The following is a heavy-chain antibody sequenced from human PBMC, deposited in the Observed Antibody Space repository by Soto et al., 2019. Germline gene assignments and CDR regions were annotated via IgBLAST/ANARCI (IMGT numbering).Heavy chain of an antibody. Sequence: QVQLVESGGGVVQPGRSLRLSCTASGFTLSDYGMRWVRQAPGKGLEWVAVIWHDGGEKYYADSVTGRFTISRDNSKNTVHLQIDSLGTEDTALYYCARDPGRDSPIDYWGQGTLVTVSS. CDR1: GFTLSDYG. V-gene: IGHV3-33*01. CDR2: IWHDGGEK. CDR3: ARDPGRDSPIDY. D-gene: IGHD3-22*01. J-gene: IGHJ4*02.